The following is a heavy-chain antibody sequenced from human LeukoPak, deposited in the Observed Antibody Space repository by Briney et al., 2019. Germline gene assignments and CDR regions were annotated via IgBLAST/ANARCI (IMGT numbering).Heavy chain of an antibody. CDR2: INPNSGGT. CDR3: ARDQGRRSGSDAYYYGMDV. J-gene: IGHJ6*02. Sequence: ASLKVSCKASGYTFTGYYMHWVRQAPGQGLEWMGWINPNSGGTNYAQKFQGWVTMTRDTSISTAYMELSRLRSDDTAVYYCARDQGRRSGSDAYYYGMDVWGQGTTVTVSS. D-gene: IGHD3-10*01. CDR1: GYTFTGYY. V-gene: IGHV1-2*04.